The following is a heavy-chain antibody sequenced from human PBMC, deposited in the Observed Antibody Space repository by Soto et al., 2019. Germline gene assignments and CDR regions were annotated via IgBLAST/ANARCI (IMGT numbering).Heavy chain of an antibody. J-gene: IGHJ6*02. Sequence: PGGSLRLSCAASGFTFSSYGMRWVRQAPGKGLEWVAVISYDGSNKFDADSVKGRFTISRDNSKNTLYLHMNSLRAEDTAVYYCAKATGPLVYYKYYGMDVWGQGTTVTVSS. CDR1: GFTFSSYG. D-gene: IGHD3-9*01. V-gene: IGHV3-30*18. CDR3: AKATGPLVYYKYYGMDV. CDR2: ISYDGSNK.